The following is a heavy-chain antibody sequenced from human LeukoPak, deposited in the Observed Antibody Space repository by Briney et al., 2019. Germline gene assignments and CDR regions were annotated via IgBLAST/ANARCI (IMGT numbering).Heavy chain of an antibody. CDR2: IKYSGSI. Sequence: SETLSLTCTVSGGYSSSSSYYWGWIRQPPGKGLEWIGSIKYSGSIYYNASLKSRLTISVDTSKNQFSLRLSSVTAADTAVYYCASSYELLRRPFDSWGQGTLVTVSS. CDR3: ASSYELLRRPFDS. D-gene: IGHD2-2*01. CDR1: GGYSSSSSYY. J-gene: IGHJ4*02. V-gene: IGHV4-39*01.